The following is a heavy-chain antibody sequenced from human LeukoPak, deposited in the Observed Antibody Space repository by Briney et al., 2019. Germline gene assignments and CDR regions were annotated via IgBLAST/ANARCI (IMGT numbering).Heavy chain of an antibody. Sequence: ASVKVSCKASGYTFTSYDINWVRQATGQGLEWMGWMNPNSGNTGYAQKFQGRVTMTRNTSISTAYMELSSLRSEDTAVYYCARDFGRYDPRDYWGQGTLVTVSS. D-gene: IGHD1-14*01. V-gene: IGHV1-8*01. CDR2: MNPNSGNT. CDR1: GYTFTSYD. CDR3: ARDFGRYDPRDY. J-gene: IGHJ4*02.